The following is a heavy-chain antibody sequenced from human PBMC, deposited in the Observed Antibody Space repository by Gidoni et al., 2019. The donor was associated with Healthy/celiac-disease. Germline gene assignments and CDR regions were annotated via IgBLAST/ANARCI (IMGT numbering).Heavy chain of an antibody. J-gene: IGHJ3*02. CDR3: ASMDYDSRAGDAFDI. Sequence: QVQLVQSGAEVKKPGASVKVSCKASGYTFTSYAMHWVRQAHGQRLEWMGWINAGTGNTKYSKKFQGRVSITRDTSASTAYMELRSLRSEDTAGYYCASMDYDSRAGDAFDIWGQGTMVTVSS. V-gene: IGHV1-3*01. D-gene: IGHD3-22*01. CDR2: INAGTGNT. CDR1: GYTFTSYA.